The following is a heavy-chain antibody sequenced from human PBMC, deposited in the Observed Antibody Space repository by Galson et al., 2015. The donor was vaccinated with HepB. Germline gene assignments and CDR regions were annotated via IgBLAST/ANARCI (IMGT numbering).Heavy chain of an antibody. V-gene: IGHV3-48*02. CDR2: ISSSGNNI. CDR1: GFTFSSHS. D-gene: IGHD1-1*01. Sequence: SLRLSCAASGFTFSSHSMNWVRQAPGKGLEWIAHISSSGNNIYYADSVKGRFSISRDNANNALYLQMDSLGDDDTAVYYCARDASPTTDAWYYFDYWGQGTLVTVSS. CDR3: ARDASPTTDAWYYFDY. J-gene: IGHJ4*02.